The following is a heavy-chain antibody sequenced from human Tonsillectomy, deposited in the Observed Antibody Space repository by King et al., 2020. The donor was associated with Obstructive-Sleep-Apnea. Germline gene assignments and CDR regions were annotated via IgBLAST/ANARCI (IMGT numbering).Heavy chain of an antibody. D-gene: IGHD6-13*01. Sequence: VQLVESGAEVRKPGASVKVSCKVSGYRLTELSMHWVRQAPGKGLEWMGGFDPGDDKIIYAQKLQGRVTMTEDTSTDTASMEVRSLRSEDTAIYYCTTTKYRGSWYMGFDSWGQGTLVTVSS. J-gene: IGHJ4*02. V-gene: IGHV1-24*01. CDR1: GYRLTELS. CDR3: TTTKYRGSWYMGFDS. CDR2: FDPGDDKI.